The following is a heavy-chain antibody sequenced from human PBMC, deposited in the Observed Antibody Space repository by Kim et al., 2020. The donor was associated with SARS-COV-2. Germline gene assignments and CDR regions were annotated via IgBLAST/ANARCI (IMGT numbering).Heavy chain of an antibody. V-gene: IGHV3-30*04. J-gene: IGHJ4*02. CDR2: ISYDGSNK. CDR3: ARLRGLNFDY. Sequence: GGSLRLSCAASGFTFSSYAMHWVRQAPGKGLEWVAVISYDGSNKYYADSVKGRFTIPRDNSKNTLYLQMNSLRAEDTAVYYCARLRGLNFDYWGQGTLVTVSS. D-gene: IGHD6-19*01. CDR1: GFTFSSYA.